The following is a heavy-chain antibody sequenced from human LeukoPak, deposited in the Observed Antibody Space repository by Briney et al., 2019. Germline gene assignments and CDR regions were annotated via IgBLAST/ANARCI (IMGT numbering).Heavy chain of an antibody. CDR2: IQGDGNNK. CDR1: RFTFENYW. V-gene: IGHV3-7*01. CDR3: ARWAGDSGSYRLDY. D-gene: IGHD3-10*01. J-gene: IGHJ4*02. Sequence: GGSLRLSCVASRFTFENYWMSWVRQAPGKGLEWVADIQGDGNNKFYVDSVKGRFAISRDNNKNSLFLQMSSLTVEDTAIYYCARWAGDSGSYRLDYWGQGTLVTVFS.